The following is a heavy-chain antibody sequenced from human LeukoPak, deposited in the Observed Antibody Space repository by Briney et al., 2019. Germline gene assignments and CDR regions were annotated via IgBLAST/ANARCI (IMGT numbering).Heavy chain of an antibody. V-gene: IGHV3-7*01. CDR2: IMQDGSVT. D-gene: IGHD4-17*01. Sequence: GGSLRLSCAAPGFTFTTTWMSWVRQGPGKGLEWVANIMQDGSVTYSADSVKGRFTISPDNATTSLYLQITSLRAEDTAVYYCARVIPQANAVDYWGQGTLVTVSS. J-gene: IGHJ4*02. CDR3: ARVIPQANAVDY. CDR1: GFTFTTTW.